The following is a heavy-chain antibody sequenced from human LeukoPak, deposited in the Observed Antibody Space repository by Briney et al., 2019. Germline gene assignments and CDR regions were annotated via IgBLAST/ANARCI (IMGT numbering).Heavy chain of an antibody. CDR3: ARGRPNWYFDL. V-gene: IGHV3-53*01. CDR1: GFTVSSNY. J-gene: IGHJ2*01. Sequence: GGSLRLSCAASGFTVSSNYMSWVRQAPGKGLEWVSVIYSGGSTYHADSVKGRFTISRDNSKNTLYLQMNSLRAADTAVYYCARGRPNWYFDLSGRSTLVTASS. CDR2: IYSGGST.